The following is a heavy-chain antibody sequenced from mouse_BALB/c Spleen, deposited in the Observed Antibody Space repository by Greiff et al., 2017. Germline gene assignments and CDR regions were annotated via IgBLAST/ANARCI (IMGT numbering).Heavy chain of an antibody. CDR1: GYTFTDYA. D-gene: IGHD2-1*01. J-gene: IGHJ1*01. CDR3: ARSGGLYGNFYWYFDV. Sequence: QVQLKESGPEVVRPGVSVKISCKGSGYTFTDYAMHWVKQSHAKSLEWIGVISTYNGNTNYNQKFKGKATMTVDKSSSTAYMELARLTSEDSAIYYCARSGGLYGNFYWYFDVWGAGTTVTVSS. CDR2: ISTYNGNT. V-gene: IGHV1-67*01.